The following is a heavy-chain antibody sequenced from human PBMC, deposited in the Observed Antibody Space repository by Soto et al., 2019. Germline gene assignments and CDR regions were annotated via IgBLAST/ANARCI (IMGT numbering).Heavy chain of an antibody. Sequence: GGSLRLSCAASGFTVNSNYMSWVRQAPGKGLEWVSVIYSDGSTYYADSVKGRFIISRDNSNNTLYFQMNSLRAEDTAVYYCARSMDDYDYYGLDVWGQGTTVTVSS. V-gene: IGHV3-66*01. D-gene: IGHD3-10*01. CDR1: GFTVNSNY. CDR3: ARSMDDYDYYGLDV. CDR2: IYSDGST. J-gene: IGHJ6*02.